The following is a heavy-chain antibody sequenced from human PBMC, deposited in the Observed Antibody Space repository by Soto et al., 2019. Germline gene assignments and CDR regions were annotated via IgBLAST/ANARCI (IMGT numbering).Heavy chain of an antibody. CDR1: SGSISSSNW. V-gene: IGHV4-4*02. CDR2: IYHSGST. D-gene: IGHD5-18*01. J-gene: IGHJ6*02. Sequence: SETLSLTCAVSSGSISSSNWWGWVRQPPGKGLEWIGEIYHSGSTNYNPSLKSRVTISVDKSKNQFSLRLTSVTAADTAVYYCARDFKYGYSEGAYHSYFGMDVWGQGPTVTVSS. CDR3: ARDFKYGYSEGAYHSYFGMDV.